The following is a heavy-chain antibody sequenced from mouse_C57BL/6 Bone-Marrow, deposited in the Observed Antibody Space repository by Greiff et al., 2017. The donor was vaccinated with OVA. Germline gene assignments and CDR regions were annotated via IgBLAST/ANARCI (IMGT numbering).Heavy chain of an antibody. D-gene: IGHD1-1*01. CDR1: GYTFTSYG. CDR2: IYPRSGNT. CDR3: ARSYYGSSPFDY. Sequence: VQLKESGAELARPGASVKLSCKASGYTFTSYGISWVKQRTGQGLEWIGEIYPRSGNTYYNEKFKGKATLTADKSSSTAYMELRSLTSEDSAVYFCARSYYGSSPFDYWGQGTTLTVSS. V-gene: IGHV1-81*01. J-gene: IGHJ2*01.